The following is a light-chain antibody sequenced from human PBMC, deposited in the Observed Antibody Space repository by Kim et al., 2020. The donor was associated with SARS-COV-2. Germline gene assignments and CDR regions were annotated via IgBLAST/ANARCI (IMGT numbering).Light chain of an antibody. CDR3: LQDYSYPWT. Sequence: AIQMTQSPSSLSASVGDRVTITCRASQGIRNDLSWYQQKSGQAPKVLVYAASGLQAGVPSRFTGSGSDTDFTLTISSLQPEDSASYYCLQDYSYPWTFGQGTKVDIK. J-gene: IGKJ1*01. V-gene: IGKV1-6*01. CDR1: QGIRND. CDR2: AAS.